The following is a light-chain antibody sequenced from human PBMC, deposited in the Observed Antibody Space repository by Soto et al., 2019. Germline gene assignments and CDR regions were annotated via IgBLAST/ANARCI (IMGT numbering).Light chain of an antibody. J-gene: IGLJ2*01. CDR3: CSYARSSTVV. Sequence: QSALTQPASVSGSPGQSLTISCTGTSSDVGGFNLVSWYQQHPGKDPKLIIYEATKRPSGVSNRFSGSKSGNTASMTISGLQAEDEADYFCCSYARSSTVVFGGGTKVTVL. CDR1: SSDVGGFNL. V-gene: IGLV2-23*02. CDR2: EAT.